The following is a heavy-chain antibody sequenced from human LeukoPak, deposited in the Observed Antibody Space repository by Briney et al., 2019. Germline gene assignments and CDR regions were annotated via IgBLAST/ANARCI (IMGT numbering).Heavy chain of an antibody. Sequence: ASVKVSCKASGYSLTKYGINWVRQAPGRGLEWMGWMSPYNGNAKYAQKFQGRVTITRNTSISTAYMELSSLRSEDTAVYYCARQSIAVAGTEDYWGQGTLVTVSS. D-gene: IGHD6-19*01. V-gene: IGHV1-8*03. CDR1: GYSLTKYG. CDR3: ARQSIAVAGTEDY. CDR2: MSPYNGNA. J-gene: IGHJ4*02.